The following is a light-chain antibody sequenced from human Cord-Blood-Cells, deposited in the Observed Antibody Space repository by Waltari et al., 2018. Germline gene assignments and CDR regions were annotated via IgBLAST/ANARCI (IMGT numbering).Light chain of an antibody. V-gene: IGLV2-23*01. J-gene: IGLJ1*01. CDR2: EGS. CDR1: SRDVGSYNL. CDR3: CSYAGSSTYV. Sequence: QSALTQPASVSGSPGQSITISCTGTSRDVGSYNLVSWYQQHSGKAPRLMIYEGSKRPSGVSNRFSGSKSGNTASLTISGLQAEDEADYYCCSYAGSSTYVFGTGTKVTVL.